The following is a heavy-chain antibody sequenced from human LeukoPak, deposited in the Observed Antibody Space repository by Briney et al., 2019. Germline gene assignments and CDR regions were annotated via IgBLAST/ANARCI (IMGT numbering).Heavy chain of an antibody. CDR1: GGSISNYY. D-gene: IGHD6-13*01. CDR3: ARHFKSAAAQRAFDY. Sequence: SETLPLTCTVSGGSISNYYWSWIRQPPGKGLEWIAYIYNSGSTDYNPSLRSRVTISADTSKNQFSLRLTSVTAADTAIYYCARHFKSAAAQRAFDYWGQGTLVTVSS. V-gene: IGHV4-59*08. J-gene: IGHJ4*02. CDR2: IYNSGST.